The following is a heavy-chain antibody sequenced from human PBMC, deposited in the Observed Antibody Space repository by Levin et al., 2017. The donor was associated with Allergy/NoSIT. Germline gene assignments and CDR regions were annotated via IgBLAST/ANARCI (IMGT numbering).Heavy chain of an antibody. D-gene: IGHD5-18*01. CDR1: GGSFRGYY. Sequence: SQTLSLTCAVYGGSFRGYYWSWIRQPPGKGLEWIGEINHSGSTNYNPSLKSRVTISVDTSKNQFSLKLSSVTAADTAVYYCARGRTRGYSYGSRAFDIWGQGTMVTVSS. CDR2: INHSGST. V-gene: IGHV4-34*01. J-gene: IGHJ3*02. CDR3: ARGRTRGYSYGSRAFDI.